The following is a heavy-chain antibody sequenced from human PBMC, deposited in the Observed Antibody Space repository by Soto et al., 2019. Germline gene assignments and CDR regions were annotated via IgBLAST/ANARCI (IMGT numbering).Heavy chain of an antibody. Sequence: SETLSLTCTVSGGSISSGDYYWSWIRQPPGKGLEWIGYIYYSGSTYYNPSLKSRVTISVDTSKNQFSLKLSSVTAADTAVYYCGRVVHGELTEYYFDYWGQGTLVTVSS. CDR3: GRVVHGELTEYYFDY. V-gene: IGHV4-30-4*01. J-gene: IGHJ4*02. CDR1: GGSISSGDYY. D-gene: IGHD3-10*01. CDR2: IYYSGST.